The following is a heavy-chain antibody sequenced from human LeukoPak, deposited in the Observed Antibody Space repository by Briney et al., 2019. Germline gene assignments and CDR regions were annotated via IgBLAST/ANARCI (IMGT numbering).Heavy chain of an antibody. CDR1: GYSISSGYY. CDR2: IYYSGST. Sequence: SETLSLTCAVSGYSISSGYYWGWIRQPPGKGLEWIGSIYYSGSTYYNASLKHRDTISGDTSKNQLSRKLRPVSAGDTRVYYCALLGTVVTGWNWGQGTLVTVSS. V-gene: IGHV4-38-2*01. D-gene: IGHD4-23*01. J-gene: IGHJ4*02. CDR3: ALLGTVVTGWN.